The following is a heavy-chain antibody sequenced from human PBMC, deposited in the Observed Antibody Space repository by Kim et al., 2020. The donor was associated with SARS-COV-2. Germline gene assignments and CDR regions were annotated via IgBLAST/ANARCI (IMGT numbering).Heavy chain of an antibody. V-gene: IGHV3-7*01. D-gene: IGHD3-22*01. J-gene: IGHJ6*02. CDR1: GFTFSSYW. CDR2: IKQDGSEK. Sequence: GGSLRLSCAASGFTFSSYWMSWVRQAPGKGLEWVANIKQDGSEKYYVDSVKGRFTISRDNAKNSLYLQMNSLRAEDTAVYYCARGEPPRRYYYDSSGFYYYYGMDVWGQGTTVTVSS. CDR3: ARGEPPRRYYYDSSGFYYYYGMDV.